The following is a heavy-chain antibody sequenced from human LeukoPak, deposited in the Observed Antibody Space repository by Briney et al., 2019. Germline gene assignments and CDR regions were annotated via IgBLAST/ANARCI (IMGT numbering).Heavy chain of an antibody. CDR1: GYTFTSYA. CDR3: ARGVAGSGLFYFDY. Sequence: ASVKVSCKASGYTFTSYAMHWVRQAPGQRLEWMGWINAGNGNTKNSQQFQGRVAITRDTSASTAYMELSSLRSEDTAVYFCARGVAGSGLFYFDYWGQGSLVTVSS. J-gene: IGHJ4*02. D-gene: IGHD6-19*01. CDR2: INAGNGNT. V-gene: IGHV1-3*01.